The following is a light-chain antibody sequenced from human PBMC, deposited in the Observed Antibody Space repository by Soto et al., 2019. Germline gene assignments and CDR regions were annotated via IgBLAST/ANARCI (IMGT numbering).Light chain of an antibody. CDR2: GAS. V-gene: IGKV3-20*01. Sequence: ESVLTHSPGTLSLSTGERATLSCRASQSVSNNYLAWYQQQPGQAPRLLIYGASNRATGIPDRLSGSGSGTDFPLTISRMQPEDSAVYYCQQYGSPGTFGHGTKVDI. CDR1: QSVSNNY. J-gene: IGKJ1*01. CDR3: QQYGSPGT.